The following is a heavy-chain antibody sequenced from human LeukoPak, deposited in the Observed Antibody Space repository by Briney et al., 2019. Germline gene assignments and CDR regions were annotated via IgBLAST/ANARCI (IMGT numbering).Heavy chain of an antibody. CDR3: AXXXRXXWNSKYYYYGMDV. V-gene: IGHV4-34*01. J-gene: IGHJ6*02. CDR2: INHSGST. CDR1: GGSFSGYY. Sequence: SETLSLTCAVYGGSFSGYYWSWIRQPPGKGLEWIGEINHSGSTNYNPSLKSRVTISVDTSKNQFSLKLSSVTAADTAVYYCAXXXRXXWNSKYYYYGMDVWGQGTTVTVSS. D-gene: IGHD1-7*01.